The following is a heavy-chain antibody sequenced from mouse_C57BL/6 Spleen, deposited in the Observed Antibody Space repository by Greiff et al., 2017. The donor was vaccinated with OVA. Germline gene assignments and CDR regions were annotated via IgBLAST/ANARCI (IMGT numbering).Heavy chain of an antibody. Sequence: QVQLQQSGAELARPGASVKLSCKASGYTFTSSGISWVKQRTGKGLEWIGEIYPRSGNTYYNEKFKGKATLTADKSSSTAYMELRSLTSEDSAVYFGARRELGQREYAMDYWGQGTSVTVSA. CDR2: IYPRSGNT. V-gene: IGHV1-81*01. CDR1: GYTFTSSG. D-gene: IGHD4-1*01. J-gene: IGHJ4*01. CDR3: ARRELGQREYAMDY.